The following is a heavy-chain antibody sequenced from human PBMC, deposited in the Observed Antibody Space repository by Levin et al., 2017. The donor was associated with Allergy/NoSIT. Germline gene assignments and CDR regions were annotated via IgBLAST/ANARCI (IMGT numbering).Heavy chain of an antibody. J-gene: IGHJ4*02. Sequence: KVSCAASGFTFSGSAMHWVRQASGKGLEWVGRIRSKANNYATAYAESVKGRFTISRDDSKNTAYLQMNSLKTEDTAVYYCTGGSGVDSWGQGTLVTVSS. CDR3: TGGSGVDS. CDR2: IRSKANNYAT. V-gene: IGHV3-73*01. CDR1: GFTFSGSA. D-gene: IGHD3-10*01.